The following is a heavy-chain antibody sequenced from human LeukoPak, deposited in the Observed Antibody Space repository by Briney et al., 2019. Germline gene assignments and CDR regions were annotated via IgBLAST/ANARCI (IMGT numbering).Heavy chain of an antibody. J-gene: IGHJ3*02. CDR1: GGSISSSSYY. Sequence: SETLSLTCTVSGGSISSSSYYWGWIRQPPGTGLEWIGSISYSGSTYYNPSLKSRVTISVDTSKNQFSLKLSSVTATDTAVYYCARQGARDAFDIWGQGTMVTVSP. V-gene: IGHV4-39*01. CDR3: ARQGARDAFDI. D-gene: IGHD4/OR15-4a*01. CDR2: ISYSGST.